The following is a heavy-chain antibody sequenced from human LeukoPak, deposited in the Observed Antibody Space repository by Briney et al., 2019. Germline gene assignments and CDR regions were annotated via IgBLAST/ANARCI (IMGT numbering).Heavy chain of an antibody. J-gene: IGHJ4*02. CDR1: GYTFTSYD. D-gene: IGHD6-13*01. Sequence: GASVKVSCKASGYTFTSYDINWVRQATGQGLEWMGWMSPNSGNTGYAQKFQGRVTMTRNTSISTAYMELSSLRSEDTAVYYCARATWGVAAGDYWGQGTLVTVSS. CDR3: ARATWGVAAGDY. CDR2: MSPNSGNT. V-gene: IGHV1-8*01.